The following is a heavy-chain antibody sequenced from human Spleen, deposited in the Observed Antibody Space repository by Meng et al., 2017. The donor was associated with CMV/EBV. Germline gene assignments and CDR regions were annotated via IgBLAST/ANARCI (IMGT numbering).Heavy chain of an antibody. CDR1: GYTFTSYG. Sequence: ASVKVSCKASGYTFTSYGISWVRQAPGQGLEWMGWISAYNGNTNYAQKLQGRVTMTTDTSTSTAYMELRSLRSDDTAVYYCARAWGIGSYYPYYFDYWGQGTLVTVSS. CDR2: ISAYNGNT. CDR3: ARAWGIGSYYPYYFDY. J-gene: IGHJ4*02. D-gene: IGHD1-26*01. V-gene: IGHV1-18*01.